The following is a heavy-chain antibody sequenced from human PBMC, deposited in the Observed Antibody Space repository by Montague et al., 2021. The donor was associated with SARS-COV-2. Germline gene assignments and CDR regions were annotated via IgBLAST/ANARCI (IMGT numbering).Heavy chain of an antibody. D-gene: IGHD6-13*01. CDR3: ATQADGFTSGSLDY. CDR2: IHHSGST. V-gene: IGHV4-59*08. Sequence: SETLSLTCTVSGSSINSFYWSWVRQSPGKRMEWIGYIHHSGSTKYNPSLQSRVTMSLDTSRNQLSLTLSSVTAADTAIYYCATQADGFTSGSLDYWGQGTLVTVSS. J-gene: IGHJ4*02. CDR1: GSSINSFY.